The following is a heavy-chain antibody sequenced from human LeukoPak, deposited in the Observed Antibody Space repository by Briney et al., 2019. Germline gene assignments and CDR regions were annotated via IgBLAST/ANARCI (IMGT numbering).Heavy chain of an antibody. CDR3: ARQTRYSYGRREPYYYYGMDV. D-gene: IGHD5-18*01. V-gene: IGHV4-59*08. Sequence: SETLSLTCTVSGGSISSYYWSWIQQPPGKGLEWIGYIYYSGSTNYNPSLKSRVTISVDTSKNQFSLKLSSVTAADTAVYYCARQTRYSYGRREPYYYYGMDVWGQGTTVTVSS. CDR1: GGSISSYY. CDR2: IYYSGST. J-gene: IGHJ6*02.